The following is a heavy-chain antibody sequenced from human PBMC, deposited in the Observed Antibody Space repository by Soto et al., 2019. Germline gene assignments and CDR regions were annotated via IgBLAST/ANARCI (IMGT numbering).Heavy chain of an antibody. J-gene: IGHJ4*02. Sequence: QVQLVESGGGVVQPGRSLRISCAASGFSFSSNDMHWVRQAPGKGLEWVALISYDGSYEYYADSVKGRFTISRDNSKNTLYLQMNSRRAEDTAVYYCAKMAVTTAPPGFWGQGTLVTVSS. D-gene: IGHD4-17*01. CDR2: ISYDGSYE. CDR3: AKMAVTTAPPGF. V-gene: IGHV3-30*18. CDR1: GFSFSSND.